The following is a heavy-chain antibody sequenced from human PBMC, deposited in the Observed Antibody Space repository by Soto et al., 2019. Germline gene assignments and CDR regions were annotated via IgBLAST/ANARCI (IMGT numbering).Heavy chain of an antibody. Sequence: PSKTLSLTCTVSGGSISSYYWSWIRQPPGKGLEWIGYIYYSGSTNYNPSLKSRVTISVDTSKNQFSLKLSSVTAADTAVYYCARLRSGSYYYYGMDVWGQGTTVTVSS. V-gene: IGHV4-59*01. D-gene: IGHD6-25*01. CDR3: ARLRSGSYYYYGMDV. CDR1: GGSISSYY. CDR2: IYYSGST. J-gene: IGHJ6*02.